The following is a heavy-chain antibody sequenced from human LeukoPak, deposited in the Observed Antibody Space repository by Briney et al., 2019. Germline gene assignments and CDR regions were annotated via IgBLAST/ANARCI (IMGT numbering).Heavy chain of an antibody. CDR1: GYTFTSYD. CDR2: MNPNSGNT. J-gene: IGHJ4*02. CDR3: ARSPYSSGWYELDY. D-gene: IGHD6-13*01. V-gene: IGHV1-8*03. Sequence: ASVKVSCKASGYTFTSYDINWVRQATGQGLEWMGWMNPNSGNTGYAQKFQGRVTITRNTSISTAYMELSSLRSEDTAVYYCARSPYSSGWYELDYWGQGTLVTVSS.